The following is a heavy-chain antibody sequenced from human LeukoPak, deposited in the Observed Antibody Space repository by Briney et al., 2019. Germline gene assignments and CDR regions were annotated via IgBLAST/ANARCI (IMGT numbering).Heavy chain of an antibody. Sequence: GGSLRLSCAASGFSFSSYTMHWVRQAPGKGLEYVSAISSSGGSTYYVNSVKGRFTISRDNSKNTLYLQMNSLRTDDTAVYYCARESPACGEDCYFDYWGQGTLVTVSS. D-gene: IGHD2-21*02. CDR2: ISSSGGST. V-gene: IGHV3-64*01. J-gene: IGHJ4*02. CDR3: ARESPACGEDCYFDY. CDR1: GFSFSSYT.